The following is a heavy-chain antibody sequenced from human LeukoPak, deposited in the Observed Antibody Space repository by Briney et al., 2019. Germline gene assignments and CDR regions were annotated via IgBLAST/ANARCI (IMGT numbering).Heavy chain of an antibody. CDR3: ARVGYPTLAFDY. CDR2: ISYDGSNK. CDR1: GFTFSSYA. Sequence: GGSLRLSCAASGFTFSSYAMHWVRQAPGKGLEWVAVISYDGSNKYYADSVKGRFTISRDNSKNTLYLQMNSLRAEDTAVYYCARVGYPTLAFDYWGQGTLVTVSS. J-gene: IGHJ4*02. D-gene: IGHD6-13*01. V-gene: IGHV3-30-3*01.